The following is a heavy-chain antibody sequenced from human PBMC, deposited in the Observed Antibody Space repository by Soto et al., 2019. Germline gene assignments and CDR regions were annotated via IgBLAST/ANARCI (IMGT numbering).Heavy chain of an antibody. Sequence: LSLTCTVSGGSISSYYWSWIRQPPGKGLEWIGYIYYSGSTNYNPSLKSRVTISVDTSKNQFSLKLSSVTAADTAVYYCAGTLRFLEWLPEGHDAFDIWGQGTMVTVSS. J-gene: IGHJ3*02. CDR3: AGTLRFLEWLPEGHDAFDI. CDR1: GGSISSYY. V-gene: IGHV4-59*01. D-gene: IGHD3-3*01. CDR2: IYYSGST.